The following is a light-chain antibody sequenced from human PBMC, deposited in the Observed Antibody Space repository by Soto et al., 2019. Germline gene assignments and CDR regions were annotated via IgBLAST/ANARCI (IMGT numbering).Light chain of an antibody. Sequence: IVVTQSPDSLAESLGERATINCKSSQRGLYSSYNNNYLAWYQQKQDQPPKLLIYWSSTRESGVPNRFSGSGSGTDFTLTIIRLQAKEVAVYYCPQCLSTPWTFGQGTKLDI. J-gene: IGKJ1*01. CDR1: QRGLYSSYNNNY. V-gene: IGKV4-1*01. CDR2: WSS. CDR3: PQCLSTPWT.